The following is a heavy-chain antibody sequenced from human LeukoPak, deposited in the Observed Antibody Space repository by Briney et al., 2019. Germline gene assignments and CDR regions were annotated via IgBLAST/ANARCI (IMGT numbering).Heavy chain of an antibody. J-gene: IGHJ5*02. D-gene: IGHD4-11*01. V-gene: IGHV1-2*02. CDR2: IDPNSGGT. CDR1: GYTFTAYY. CDR3: ARTPDYSVTT. Sequence: ASVKVSCKVSGYTFTAYYMHWVRQAPGQELEWMGRIDPNSGGTIYVHKFQGRVAMTRDTSISTAYMELSRLTSDDTAVYYCARTPDYSVTTWGQGTLVTVSS.